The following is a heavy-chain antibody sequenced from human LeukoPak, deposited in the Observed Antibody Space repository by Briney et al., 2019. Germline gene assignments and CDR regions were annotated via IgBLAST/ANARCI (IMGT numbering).Heavy chain of an antibody. CDR2: ISGYNGKT. Sequence: ASVKVSCKASGYTFNTYGITWVRQAPGQGLEWMGWISGYNGKTKYAQNLQDRVTMTTDTSTTTAYMELRSLRSDDTAVYYCARAGAMVRDYMDVWGKGTTVTVSS. CDR3: ARAGAMVRDYMDV. V-gene: IGHV1-18*01. D-gene: IGHD3-10*01. J-gene: IGHJ6*03. CDR1: GYTFNTYG.